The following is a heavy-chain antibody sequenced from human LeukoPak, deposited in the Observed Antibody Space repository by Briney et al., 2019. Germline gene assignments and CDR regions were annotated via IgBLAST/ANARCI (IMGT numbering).Heavy chain of an antibody. Sequence: GGSLRLSCAASGFPFSNYALTCVRQGPGKGLEWVSGLSGSGISTYYADSVKGRFTISRDNSKNTLYLQMNSLRAEDTAVYYCAKDRAPAAGDDAFDIWGQGTMVTVSS. J-gene: IGHJ3*02. D-gene: IGHD2-2*01. CDR3: AKDRAPAAGDDAFDI. CDR2: LSGSGIST. CDR1: GFPFSNYA. V-gene: IGHV3-23*01.